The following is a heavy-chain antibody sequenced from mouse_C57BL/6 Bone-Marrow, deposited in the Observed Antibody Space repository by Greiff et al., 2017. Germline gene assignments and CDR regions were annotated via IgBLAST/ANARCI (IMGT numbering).Heavy chain of an antibody. D-gene: IGHD1-1*01. Sequence: LQESGAELARPGASVKLSCKASGYTFTSYGISWVKQRTGQGLEWIGEIYPRSGNTYSNEKFKGKATLTADKSSSTAYMELRSLTSEDSAVYFCARGLITTVVARAYWGQGTTLTVSS. CDR2: IYPRSGNT. V-gene: IGHV1-81*01. J-gene: IGHJ2*01. CDR1: GYTFTSYG. CDR3: ARGLITTVVARAY.